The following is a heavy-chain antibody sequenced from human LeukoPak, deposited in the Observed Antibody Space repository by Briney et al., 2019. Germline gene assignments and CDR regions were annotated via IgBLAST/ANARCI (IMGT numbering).Heavy chain of an antibody. D-gene: IGHD6-13*01. CDR2: VSDTGSST. Sequence: GGSLRLSCAASGLTFSISAMSWVRQAPGKGLEWVSTVSDTGSSTYYADSVKGRFTISRDNSKNTLYLQMNSLRAEDTAVYYCAKAGDYSSSWSRWYFDYWGQGTLVTVSS. CDR3: AKAGDYSSSWSRWYFDY. J-gene: IGHJ4*02. CDR1: GLTFSISA. V-gene: IGHV3-23*01.